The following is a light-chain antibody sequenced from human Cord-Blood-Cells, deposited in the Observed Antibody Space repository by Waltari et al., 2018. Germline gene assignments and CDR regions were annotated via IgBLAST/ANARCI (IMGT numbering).Light chain of an antibody. CDR3: CSYAGSYV. Sequence: SALTQPASVPWSPGQSTTLSCTRTSTDVGRCNLVSWYQQHPGKAPKLMIYEGSNRPSGVSNRFSGSKSGNTASLTISGLQAEDEADYYCCSYAGSYVFGTGTKVTVL. CDR1: STDVGRCNL. CDR2: EGS. J-gene: IGLJ1*01. V-gene: IGLV2-23*01.